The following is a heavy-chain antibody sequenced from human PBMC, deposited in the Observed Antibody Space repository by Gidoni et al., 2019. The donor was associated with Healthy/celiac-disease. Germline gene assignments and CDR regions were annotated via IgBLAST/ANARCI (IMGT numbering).Heavy chain of an antibody. CDR3: ARGGGYSSGWYHY. D-gene: IGHD6-19*01. V-gene: IGHV3-21*01. J-gene: IGHJ4*02. CDR2: ISSSSSYI. Sequence: EVQLVEPGGGLVKPGGSLRPSCAASGFTFSSYSMNWVRQAPGKGLAWVSSISSSSSYIYYADSVKGRFTISRDNAKNSLYLQMNSLRAEDTAVYYCARGGGYSSGWYHYWGQGTLVTVSS. CDR1: GFTFSSYS.